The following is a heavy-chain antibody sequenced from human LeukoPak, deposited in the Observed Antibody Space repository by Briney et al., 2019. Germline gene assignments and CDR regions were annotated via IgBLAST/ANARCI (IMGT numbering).Heavy chain of an antibody. Sequence: SGGSLRLSCAASGFTFSSYAMSWVRQAPGKGLEWVSAISGSGGSTYYADSVEGRFTISRDNSKNTLYLQMNSLRAEDTAVYYCAKVFQDIVVVVAATHDAFDIWGQGTMVTVSS. CDR3: AKVFQDIVVVVAATHDAFDI. J-gene: IGHJ3*02. D-gene: IGHD2-15*01. CDR2: ISGSGGST. CDR1: GFTFSSYA. V-gene: IGHV3-23*01.